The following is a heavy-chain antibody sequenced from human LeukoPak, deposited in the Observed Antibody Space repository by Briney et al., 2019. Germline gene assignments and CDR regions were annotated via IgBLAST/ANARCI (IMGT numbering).Heavy chain of an antibody. Sequence: GASVKVSCKASGYTFTSYDINWVRQATGQGLEWVGWMNPNSGNTGYAQKFQGRVTMTRDTSISTAYMELSRLRSDDTAVYYCAREGGPFPGDPFDYWGQGTLVTVSS. CDR2: MNPNSGNT. V-gene: IGHV1-8*01. D-gene: IGHD7-27*01. CDR3: AREGGPFPGDPFDY. CDR1: GYTFTSYD. J-gene: IGHJ4*02.